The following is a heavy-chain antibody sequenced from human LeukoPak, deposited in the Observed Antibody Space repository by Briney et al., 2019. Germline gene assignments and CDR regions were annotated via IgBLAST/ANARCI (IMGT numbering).Heavy chain of an antibody. J-gene: IGHJ3*02. CDR3: TRERLRAFDI. CDR1: GFTFGDYT. V-gene: IGHV3-49*04. Sequence: GGSLRLSCTASGFTFGDYTMSWVRQAPGKGLEWVGFIRSKTDGGTTEYAASVKGRFIISRDDSKSIAYLQMNSLKTEDTAVYYCTRERLRAFDIWGQGTMVTVPS. CDR2: IRSKTDGGTT. D-gene: IGHD5-12*01.